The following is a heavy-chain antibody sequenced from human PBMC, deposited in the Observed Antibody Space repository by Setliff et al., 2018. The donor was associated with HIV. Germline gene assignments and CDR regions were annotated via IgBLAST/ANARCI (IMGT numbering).Heavy chain of an antibody. V-gene: IGHV3-7*01. CDR3: ARGSIGPDY. CDR1: GFTFSSHW. CDR2: IKQDGSEK. Sequence: GGSLRLSCEASGFTFSSHWMSWVRQAPGKGLEWVANIKQDGSEKYYVDSVKGRFTISRDNAKNSLYLQMNSLRAEDTAVYYCARGSIGPDYWGQGTLVTV. D-gene: IGHD6-6*01. J-gene: IGHJ4*02.